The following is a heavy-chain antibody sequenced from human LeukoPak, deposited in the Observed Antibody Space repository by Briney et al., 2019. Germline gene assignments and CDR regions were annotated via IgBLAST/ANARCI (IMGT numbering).Heavy chain of an antibody. J-gene: IGHJ4*02. CDR1: GGSISSGGYY. V-gene: IGHV4-31*03. CDR2: IYYSGST. Sequence: SQTLSLTCTVSGGSISSGGYYWIWIRQHPGKGLEWIGYIYYSGSTYYNPSLKSRVTISVDTSKNQFSLKLSSVTAADTAVYYCARHSVGARTFDYWGQGTLVTVSS. CDR3: ARHSVGARTFDY. D-gene: IGHD1-26*01.